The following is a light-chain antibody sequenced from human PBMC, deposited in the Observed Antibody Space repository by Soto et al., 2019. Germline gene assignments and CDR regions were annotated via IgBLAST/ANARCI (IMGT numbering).Light chain of an antibody. CDR2: QDS. V-gene: IGLV2-18*02. CDR3: SSYTSRSTWV. CDR1: SSDVGSYNR. J-gene: IGLJ3*02. Sequence: QSVLTQPPSVSGSPGQSVTISCTGTSSDVGSYNRVSWYQQPPGTAPKLMIYQDSNRPSGVPDRFSGSKSGNTASLTISGLQAEDEADYYCSSYTSRSTWVFGGGTKLTVL.